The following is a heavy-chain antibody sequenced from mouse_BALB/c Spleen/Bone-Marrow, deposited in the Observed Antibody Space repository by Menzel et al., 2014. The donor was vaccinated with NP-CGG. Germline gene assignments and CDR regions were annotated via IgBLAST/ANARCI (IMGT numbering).Heavy chain of an antibody. V-gene: IGHV5-9-4*01. CDR1: GFTFSNYA. D-gene: IGHD3-1*01. CDR2: ISGGGRYS. J-gene: IGHJ2*01. Sequence: VQLVESGGGLVKPGGSLELSCAASGFTFSNYAMSWVRQSLEKRLEGVADISGGGRYSYFPETVTGRLTISRDNAKNTLYLEMSSLRSEDTAMYYCARDSSGYFDYGGQGTTLTVSS. CDR3: ARDSSGYFDY.